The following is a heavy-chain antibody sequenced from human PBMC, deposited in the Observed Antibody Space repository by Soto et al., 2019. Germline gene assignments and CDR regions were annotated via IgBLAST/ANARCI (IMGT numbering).Heavy chain of an antibody. CDR2: IHSSGSI. D-gene: IGHD3-10*02. Sequence: SETLSLTCTVSGGSISSDDYYWIWIRQAPGRGLEWIGYIHSSGSIYYNPSLKSRATMSIDTARNQFSLKLSSVTAADTDVYYCVREGADYYLRAFDSWGKGTMVTV. J-gene: IGHJ3*02. V-gene: IGHV4-30-4*02. CDR3: VREGADYYLRAFDS. CDR1: GGSISSDDYY.